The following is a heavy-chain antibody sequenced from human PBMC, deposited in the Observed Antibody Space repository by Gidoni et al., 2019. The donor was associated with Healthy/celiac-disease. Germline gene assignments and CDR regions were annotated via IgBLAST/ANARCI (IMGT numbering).Heavy chain of an antibody. D-gene: IGHD2-2*01. CDR3: AKDTGYQRYYYYGMDV. CDR2: ISYDGSNK. V-gene: IGHV3-30*18. CDR1: GFTFSSYG. Sequence: QVQLVESGGGVVQPGRSLRLSCAASGFTFSSYGMHWVRQAPGKGLEWVAVISYDGSNKYYADSVKGRFTISRDNSKNTLYLQMNSLRAEDTAVYYCAKDTGYQRYYYYGMDVWGQGTTVTVSS. J-gene: IGHJ6*01.